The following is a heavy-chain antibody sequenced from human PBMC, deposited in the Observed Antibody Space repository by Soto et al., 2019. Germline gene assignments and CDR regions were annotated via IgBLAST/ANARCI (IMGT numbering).Heavy chain of an antibody. D-gene: IGHD5-12*01. CDR1: GFTFSSYS. CDR3: ARDLLLEMATDFDY. V-gene: IGHV3-21*01. Sequence: GGSLRLSCAAAGFTFSSYSMNWVRQAPGKGLEWVSSISSSSYIYYADSVKGRFTISRDNAKNSLYLQMNSLRAEDTAVYYCARDLLLEMATDFDYWGQGTLVTVSS. CDR2: ISSSSYI. J-gene: IGHJ4*02.